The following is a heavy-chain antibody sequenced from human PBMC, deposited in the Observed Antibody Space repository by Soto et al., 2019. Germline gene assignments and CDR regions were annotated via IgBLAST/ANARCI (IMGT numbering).Heavy chain of an antibody. CDR2: IIPIFGTA. Sequence: QVQLVQSGAEVKKPGSSVKVSCKASGGTFSSYAISWVRQAPGQGLEWMGGIIPIFGTANYAQKFQGRVTITADESTSTAYMELSSLRSEDTAVYYCARDNPPRQRVLGYYYYGMDVWGQGTTVTVSS. J-gene: IGHJ6*02. CDR1: GGTFSSYA. CDR3: ARDNPPRQRVLGYYYYGMDV. V-gene: IGHV1-69*01. D-gene: IGHD6-6*01.